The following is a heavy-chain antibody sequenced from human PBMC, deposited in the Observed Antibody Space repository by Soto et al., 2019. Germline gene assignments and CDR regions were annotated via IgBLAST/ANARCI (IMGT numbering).Heavy chain of an antibody. CDR1: GGTFSSYA. CDR3: ARGPEGGYDFWSGYYGSHFDY. V-gene: IGHV1-69*13. D-gene: IGHD3-3*01. J-gene: IGHJ4*02. Sequence: SVKVSCKASGGTFSSYAISWVRQAPGQGLEWMGGIIPIFGTANYAQKFQGRVTITADESTSTAYMELSSLRSEDTAVYYCARGPEGGYDFWSGYYGSHFDYWGQGTLVTAPQ. CDR2: IIPIFGTA.